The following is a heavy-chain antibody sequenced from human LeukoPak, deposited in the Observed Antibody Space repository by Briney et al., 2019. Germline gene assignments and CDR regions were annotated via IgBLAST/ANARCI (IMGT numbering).Heavy chain of an antibody. CDR2: ISFDGGNK. CDR1: GFTFSTYA. CDR3: AKPPSGSLYFDY. J-gene: IGHJ4*02. D-gene: IGHD1-26*01. Sequence: GGSLRLSCAASGFTFSTYAMHWIRQAPGKGLNWVAVISFDGGNKYYADSVTGRFTISRDNSKNTLYLQMNSLRAEDTAMYYCAKPPSGSLYFDYWGQGTLVTVSS. V-gene: IGHV3-30*18.